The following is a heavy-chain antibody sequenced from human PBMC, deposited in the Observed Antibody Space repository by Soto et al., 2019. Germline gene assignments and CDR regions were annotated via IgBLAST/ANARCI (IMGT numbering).Heavy chain of an antibody. CDR2: MNPNSGNT. Sequence: QVQLVQSGAEVKKPGASVKVSCKASGYTFTSYDINWVRQATGQGLEWLGWMNPNSGNTGYAQKCQGRVTMTRNTSRSTAYMELSSLRSEDTAVSYCASGNMNSASYRFDYWGQGTLVTLSS. J-gene: IGHJ4*02. V-gene: IGHV1-8*01. CDR1: GYTFTSYD. D-gene: IGHD1-26*01. CDR3: ASGNMNSASYRFDY.